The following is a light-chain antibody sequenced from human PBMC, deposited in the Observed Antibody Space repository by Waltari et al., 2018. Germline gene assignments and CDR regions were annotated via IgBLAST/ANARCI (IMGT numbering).Light chain of an antibody. CDR3: QQRSTWPSIT. Sequence: EIVFTQSPDTLYLSPGEIGTLSCRASQSVYTNLAWYQQRPGQAPRLLIYDASNRATGIPARFSGSGSETDFTLPISSLEREDFAVYYWQQRSTWPSITFGQGTRLEIK. V-gene: IGKV3-11*01. CDR2: DAS. CDR1: QSVYTN. J-gene: IGKJ5*01.